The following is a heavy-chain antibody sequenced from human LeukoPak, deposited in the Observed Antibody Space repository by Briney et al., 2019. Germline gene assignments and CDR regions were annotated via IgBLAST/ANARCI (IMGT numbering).Heavy chain of an antibody. V-gene: IGHV1-18*01. D-gene: IGHD2-2*01. CDR1: GYTFTSYG. J-gene: IGHJ4*02. CDR3: ARARDPILVVPAALPDS. CDR2: ISAYNGNT. Sequence: ASVKVSCKASGYTFTSYGISWVRQAPGQGLEWMGWISAYNGNTNYAQKLQGRVTMTTDTSTSTAYMELRSLRSDDTAVYYCARARDPILVVPAALPDSWGQGPLAPVS.